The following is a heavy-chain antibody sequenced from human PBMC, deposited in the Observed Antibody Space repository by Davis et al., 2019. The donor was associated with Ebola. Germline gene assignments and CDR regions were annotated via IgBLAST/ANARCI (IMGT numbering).Heavy chain of an antibody. J-gene: IGHJ6*04. Sequence: PSETLSLTCDISGDSVSGNSGAWNWIRQSPSRGLEWLGRTYFNSKYYSDYAVSVRGRITINADPSKNQFPLQLNSVTPEDTALYYCARGWLRGGMDVWGEGTTVTVSS. V-gene: IGHV6-1*01. D-gene: IGHD5-18*01. CDR1: GDSVSGNSGA. CDR3: ARGWLRGGMDV. CDR2: TYFNSKYYS.